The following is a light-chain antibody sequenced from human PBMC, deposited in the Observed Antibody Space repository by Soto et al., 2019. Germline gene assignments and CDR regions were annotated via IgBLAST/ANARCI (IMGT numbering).Light chain of an antibody. CDR2: DVS. CDR3: CSYAGSYNLGV. J-gene: IGLJ3*02. Sequence: QSALTRPRSVSGSPGQSVTISCTGTSSDVGGYDFVSWYQQHPGKAPKLMIYDVSKRPSGVPDRFSGSKSANPASLTISGLQAEDEALYYCCSYAGSYNLGVFGGGTKLTVL. V-gene: IGLV2-11*01. CDR1: SSDVGGYDF.